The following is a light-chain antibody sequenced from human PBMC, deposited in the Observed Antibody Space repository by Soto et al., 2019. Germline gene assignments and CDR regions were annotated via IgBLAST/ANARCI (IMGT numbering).Light chain of an antibody. CDR2: SGS. V-gene: IGKV2-28*01. CDR1: QSLLHSNGYNY. J-gene: IGKJ2*01. CDR3: MQALQTPRT. Sequence: DIVMTQSPLSLPVTPGEPASISCRPSQSLLHSNGYNYLDWYLQKPGQSPQLLIYSGSSRASGVPDRFSGSESGTDFTLKISRVEAEDVGVYYCMQALQTPRTFGQGTKLEIK.